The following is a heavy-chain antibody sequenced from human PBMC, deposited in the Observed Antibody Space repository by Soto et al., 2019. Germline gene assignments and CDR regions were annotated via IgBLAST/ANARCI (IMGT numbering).Heavy chain of an antibody. J-gene: IGHJ6*02. V-gene: IGHV3-66*01. CDR1: GFDASVNF. CDR3: VGENYYYGMDV. Sequence: GGSLRLSCAASGFDASVNFMTWVRQAPGTGLEWVSTINNAGSTFYADSVKGRFTISGDNSKNTLYLQMNSLRVDDTAMYYCVGENYYYGMDVWGQGTTVTVSS. CDR2: INNAGST.